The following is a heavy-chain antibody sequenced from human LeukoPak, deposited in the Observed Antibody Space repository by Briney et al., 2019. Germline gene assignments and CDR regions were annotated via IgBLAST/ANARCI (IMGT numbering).Heavy chain of an antibody. CDR3: ARETRVRWTDY. CDR1: GFTFSSYG. Sequence: GGSLRLSCAASGFTFSSYGMHWVRQAPGKGLEWVAYIQYDGSNEQYADSVKGRFSISRDSSKNILYLQMNSLRAEDTAVYYCARETRVRWTDYWGQGILVTVSS. D-gene: IGHD5-24*01. V-gene: IGHV3-30*02. CDR2: IQYDGSNE. J-gene: IGHJ4*02.